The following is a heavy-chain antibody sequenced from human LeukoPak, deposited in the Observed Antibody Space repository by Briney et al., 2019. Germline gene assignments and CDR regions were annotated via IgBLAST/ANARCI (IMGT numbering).Heavy chain of an antibody. CDR2: IYYSGST. Sequence: SETLSLTCTVSGGSISSGGYYWSWIRQHPGKGLEWIGYIYYSGSTNYNPSLKSRVTISVDTSKNQFSLKLSSVTAADTAVYYCARGLYYCSGGSCYSYYYYYYGMDVWGQGTTVTVSS. CDR1: GGSISSGGYY. D-gene: IGHD2-15*01. CDR3: ARGLYYCSGGSCYSYYYYYYGMDV. J-gene: IGHJ6*02. V-gene: IGHV4-31*03.